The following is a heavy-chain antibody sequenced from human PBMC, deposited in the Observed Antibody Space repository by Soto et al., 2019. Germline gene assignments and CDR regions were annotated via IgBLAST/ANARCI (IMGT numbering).Heavy chain of an antibody. V-gene: IGHV4-30-4*01. J-gene: IGHJ4*02. CDR3: ARVGWFGELAWGAFVY. CDR2: IYYSVST. Sequence: SETLSLTCTVSGGSISSGDYYWSWIHHPPGKGLEWIGYIYYSVSTCYNPSLKSRVTIAVDTSKNHFSLKLSSVTAADTAVYYCARVGWFGELAWGAFVYAGQGTLVT. D-gene: IGHD3-10*01. CDR1: GGSISSGDYY.